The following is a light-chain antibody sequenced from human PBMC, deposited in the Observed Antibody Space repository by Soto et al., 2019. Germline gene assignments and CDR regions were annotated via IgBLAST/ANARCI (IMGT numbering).Light chain of an antibody. CDR3: QSYDSSLSGSV. CDR1: SSNIGAGYD. CDR2: GNS. Sequence: QSVLTQPPSLSGAPGQRVTISCTGSSSNIGAGYDVHWYQQLPRTAPKLLIYGNSNRPSGVPDRFSGSKSGTSASLAITGLQAEDEADYYCQSYDSSLSGSVFGGGTKVTVL. J-gene: IGLJ2*01. V-gene: IGLV1-40*01.